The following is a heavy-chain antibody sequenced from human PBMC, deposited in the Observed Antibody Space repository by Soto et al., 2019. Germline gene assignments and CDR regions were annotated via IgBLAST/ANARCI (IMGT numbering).Heavy chain of an antibody. CDR3: VKALRYFDWLPDFDY. D-gene: IGHD3-9*01. Sequence: GGSLRLSCSASGFTFSSYAMHWVRQAPGKGLEYVSAISSNGGSTYYADSVKGGFTISRDNSKNTLYLQMSSLRAEDTAVYYCVKALRYFDWLPDFDYWGQGTLVTVSS. CDR2: ISSNGGST. CDR1: GFTFSSYA. J-gene: IGHJ4*02. V-gene: IGHV3-64D*06.